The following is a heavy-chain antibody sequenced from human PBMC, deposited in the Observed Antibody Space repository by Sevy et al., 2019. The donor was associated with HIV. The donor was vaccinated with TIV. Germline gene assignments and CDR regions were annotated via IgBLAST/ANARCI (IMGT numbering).Heavy chain of an antibody. J-gene: IGHJ4*02. D-gene: IGHD3-10*01. CDR2: ITWDGGSP. V-gene: IGHV3-43D*03. CDR3: AKDIAGEGSGSYYFDY. CDR1: GLTFDDYT. Sequence: GGSLRLSCTASGLTFDDYTMDWVRQAPGKGLEWVSSITWDGGSPYYADSVKGRFTISRDNSKNSLYLQMNSLRPEDTALYYCAKDIAGEGSGSYYFDYWGQGTLVTVSS.